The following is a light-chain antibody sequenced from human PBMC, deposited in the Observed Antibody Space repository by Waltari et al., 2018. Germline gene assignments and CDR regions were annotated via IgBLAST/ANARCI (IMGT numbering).Light chain of an antibody. CDR3: QHYVRLPVT. CDR1: QSVGRP. CDR2: GAS. V-gene: IGKV3-20*01. J-gene: IGKJ1*01. Sequence: EIVLTQSPGTLSLSPGERATLSWWASQSVGRPLAWYQQKRGQAPRLLIYGASTRATGIPDRFSGSGSGTDFSLTISRLEPEDFAVYYCQHYVRLPVTFGQGTKLEIK.